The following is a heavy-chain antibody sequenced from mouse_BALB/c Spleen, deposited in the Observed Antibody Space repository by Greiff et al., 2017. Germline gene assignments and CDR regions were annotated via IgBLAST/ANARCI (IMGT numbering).Heavy chain of an antibody. J-gene: IGHJ3*01. CDR1: GFTFTAYY. D-gene: IGHD2-3*01. V-gene: IGHV7-3*02. Sequence: EVQVVESGGGLVQPGGSLRLSCATSGFTFTAYYMSWVRQPPGKALEWLGFIRNKANGYTTEYSASVKGRFTISRGNFQSILYLQMNTLRAEDSATYYCARDGYYAWFAYWGQGTLVTVSA. CDR3: ARDGYYAWFAY. CDR2: IRNKANGYTT.